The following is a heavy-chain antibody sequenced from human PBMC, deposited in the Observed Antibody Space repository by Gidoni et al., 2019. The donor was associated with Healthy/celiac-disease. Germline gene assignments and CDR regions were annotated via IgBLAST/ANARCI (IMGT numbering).Heavy chain of an antibody. CDR3: ARDRVVAATGPRDY. D-gene: IGHD2-15*01. J-gene: IGHJ4*02. CDR2: ISDDGSNK. CDR1: GFTFSSYA. V-gene: IGHV3-30-3*01. Sequence: QVQLVESGGGVVQPGRSLRLSCSASGFTFSSYAMHWVRQAPGKGLGWVAVISDDGSNKYYADSVKGRFTISRDNSKNTLYLQMNSLRAEDTAVYYCARDRVVAATGPRDYWGQGTLVTVSS.